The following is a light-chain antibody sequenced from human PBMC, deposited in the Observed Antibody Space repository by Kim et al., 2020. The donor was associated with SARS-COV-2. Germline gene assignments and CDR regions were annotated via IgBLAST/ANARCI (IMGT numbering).Light chain of an antibody. CDR3: QQYNDWPTWT. J-gene: IGKJ1*01. CDR1: QTVGIN. V-gene: IGKV3-15*01. CDR2: GAS. Sequence: VVMTQSPVALSVSPGERATLSCRTSQTVGINLAWYQQKPGQAPRLLIHGASTRATGVPGRISGSGSGTEFTLTISSLQSEDFAVYYCQQYNDWPTWTFGQGTKVDIK.